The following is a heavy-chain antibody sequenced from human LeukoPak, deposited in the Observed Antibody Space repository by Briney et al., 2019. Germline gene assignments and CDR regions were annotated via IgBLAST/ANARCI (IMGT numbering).Heavy chain of an antibody. D-gene: IGHD5-18*01. CDR3: ARDTWVDTAMISLNYYYYMDV. Sequence: SVKVSCKASGGTFSSYAISWVRQAPGQGLEWMGRIIHICGTANYAQKFQGRVTITTDESTSTAYMELSSLRSEDTAAYYCARDTWVDTAMISLNYYYYMDVWGKGATVTVSS. CDR2: IIHICGTA. CDR1: GGTFSSYA. V-gene: IGHV1-69*05. J-gene: IGHJ6*03.